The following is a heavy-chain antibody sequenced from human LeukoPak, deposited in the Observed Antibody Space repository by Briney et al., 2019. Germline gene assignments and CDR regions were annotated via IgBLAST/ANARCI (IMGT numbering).Heavy chain of an antibody. CDR3: ARSGGSYRYREVVDY. CDR1: GGSISGGSYY. V-gene: IGHV4-61*02. D-gene: IGHD3-16*02. Sequence: PSQTLSLTCTVSGGSISGGSYYWSWIRQPAGKGLEWIGRIYTSGSTNYNPSLKSRVTISVDTSKNQFSLKLSSVTAADTAVYYCARSGGSYRYREVVDYWGQGTLVTVSS. CDR2: IYTSGST. J-gene: IGHJ4*02.